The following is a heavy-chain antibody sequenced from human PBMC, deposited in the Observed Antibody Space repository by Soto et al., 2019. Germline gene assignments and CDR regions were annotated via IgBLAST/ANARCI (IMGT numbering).Heavy chain of an antibody. CDR1: FSDYE. D-gene: IGHD3-10*01. Sequence: FSDYEMNWVRQAPGKGLEWIAHISFSGSTIYYADSVKGRFSISRDNSKNFLYLQMSGLRADDSAVYYCTRGAGFFYGVDVWGLGTTVTVS. J-gene: IGHJ6*02. V-gene: IGHV3-48*03. CDR3: TRGAGFFYGVDV. CDR2: ISFSGSTI.